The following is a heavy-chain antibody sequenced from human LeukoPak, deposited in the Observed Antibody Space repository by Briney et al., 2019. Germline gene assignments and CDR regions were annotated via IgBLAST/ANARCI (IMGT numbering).Heavy chain of an antibody. Sequence: PGGSLRLSCAASGFTFSSYGMHWVRQAPGKGLEWVAFIRYDGSNKYYADSVKGRFTISRDNSKNTLYLQMNSLRAEDTAVYYCAREGHGDRDYFDYWGQGTLVTVSS. CDR1: GFTFSSYG. CDR3: AREGHGDRDYFDY. D-gene: IGHD4-17*01. J-gene: IGHJ4*02. V-gene: IGHV3-30*02. CDR2: IRYDGSNK.